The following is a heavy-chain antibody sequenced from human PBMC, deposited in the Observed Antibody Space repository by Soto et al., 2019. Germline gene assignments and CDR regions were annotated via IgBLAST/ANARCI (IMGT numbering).Heavy chain of an antibody. CDR1: GGSFSGYY. V-gene: IGHV4-34*01. Sequence: PSETLSLTCAVCGGSFSGYYWSWIRQPPGKGLEWIGEINHSGSTNYNPSLKSRVTISVDTSKNQFSLKLSSVTAADTAVYYCARVTTGYSSRWYLGWYWFDPWGQGTLVTVSS. CDR2: INHSGST. CDR3: ARVTTGYSSRWYLGWYWFDP. J-gene: IGHJ5*02. D-gene: IGHD6-19*01.